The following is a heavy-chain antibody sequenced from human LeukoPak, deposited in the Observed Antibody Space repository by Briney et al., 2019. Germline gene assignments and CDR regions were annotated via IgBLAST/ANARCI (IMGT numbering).Heavy chain of an antibody. CDR1: GFTFSSYG. D-gene: IGHD6-13*01. CDR3: ARGEQQLVRSTPLGNP. Sequence: PGGSLRLSCAASGFTFSSYGMHWVRQAPGQGLEWMGIINPSGGSTSYAQKFQGRVTMTRDMSTSTVYMELSSLRSEDTAVYYCARGEQQLVRSTPLGNPWGQGTLVTVSS. J-gene: IGHJ5*02. V-gene: IGHV1-46*01. CDR2: INPSGGST.